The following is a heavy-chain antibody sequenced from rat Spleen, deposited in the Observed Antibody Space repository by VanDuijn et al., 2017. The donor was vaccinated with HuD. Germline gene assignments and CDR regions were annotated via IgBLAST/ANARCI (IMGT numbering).Heavy chain of an antibody. Sequence: HVQLKQSGPTLVPPSQTLSPTSTATAFSLTSYNVHWVRPPPGKGLEWMGVTWNTGGTRNHSALKSRLSISKDTSKSQAFLKINSLQAEDTATYGWARDTGSSYGWFANWGQGTLVTVSS. CDR3: ARDTGSSYGWFAN. J-gene: IGHJ3*01. D-gene: IGHD1-2*01. CDR1: AFSLTSYN. V-gene: IGHV2-41*01. CDR2: TWNTGGT.